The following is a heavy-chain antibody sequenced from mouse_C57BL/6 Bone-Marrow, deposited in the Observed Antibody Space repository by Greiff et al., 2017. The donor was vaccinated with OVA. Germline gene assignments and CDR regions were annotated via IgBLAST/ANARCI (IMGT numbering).Heavy chain of an antibody. CDR2: IRSKSNNYAT. CDR1: GFSFTTYA. D-gene: IGHD1-1*01. Sequence: DVMLVEPGGGLVQPKGSLKLSCAASGFSFTTYAMNWVRQAPGKGFEWVARIRSKSNNYATYYADSVKDRFTISRDDSESMLYLQMNNLKTADTAMYDCVRHYYYEEDDLDYWGQGTTLTVSS. CDR3: VRHYYYEEDDLDY. J-gene: IGHJ2*01. V-gene: IGHV10-1*01.